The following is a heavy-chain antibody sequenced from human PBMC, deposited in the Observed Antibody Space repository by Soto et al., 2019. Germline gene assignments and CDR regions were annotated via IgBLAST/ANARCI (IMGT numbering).Heavy chain of an antibody. D-gene: IGHD2-2*01. CDR1: EGTFSSYA. V-gene: IGHV1-69*13. CDR3: ARSGQYXSSTSCPPPKYYYYYGMDV. CDR2: IIPIFGTA. J-gene: IGHJ6*02. Sequence: SVKVSCKASEGTFSSYAISWVRQAPGQGLEWMGGIIPIFGTANYAQKFQGRVTITADESTSTAYMELSSLRSEDTAVYYCARSGQYXSSTSCPPPKYYYYYGMDVWGQGTTVTVYS.